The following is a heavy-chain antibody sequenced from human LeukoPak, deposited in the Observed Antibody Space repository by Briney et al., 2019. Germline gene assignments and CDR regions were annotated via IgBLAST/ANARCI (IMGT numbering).Heavy chain of an antibody. V-gene: IGHV3-23*01. CDR3: ARNWRPDT. J-gene: IGHJ5*02. CDR2: INTSGGGT. CDR1: GFTFSTYA. Sequence: GGSLRLSRAASGFTFSTYALGWVRQSPGKGLEWVSVINTSGGGTYYTESVQGRFTISRDNTKDTLYLQMNSLRVEDTAVYYCARNWRPDTWGQGTLVTVSS. D-gene: IGHD3-3*01.